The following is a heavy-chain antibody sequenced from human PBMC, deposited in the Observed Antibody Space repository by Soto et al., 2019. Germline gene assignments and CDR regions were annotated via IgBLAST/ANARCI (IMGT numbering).Heavy chain of an antibody. CDR1: GGSISSGGYS. CDR3: ARGKDFDIDP. D-gene: IGHD3-9*01. Sequence: SETLSLTCAVSGGSISSGGYSWSWIRQPPGKGLEWIGYIYHSGSTYYNPSLKSRVTISVDRSKNQFSLKLSSVTAADTAVYYCARGKDFDIDPWGQGTLVTVSS. CDR2: IYHSGST. J-gene: IGHJ5*02. V-gene: IGHV4-30-2*01.